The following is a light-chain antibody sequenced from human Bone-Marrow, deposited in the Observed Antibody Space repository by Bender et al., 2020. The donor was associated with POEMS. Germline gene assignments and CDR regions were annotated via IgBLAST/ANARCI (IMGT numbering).Light chain of an antibody. CDR1: SSNTGSGYD. J-gene: IGLJ3*02. V-gene: IGLV1-40*01. Sequence: QSVLTQPPSVSGAPGQMVTIPCTGSSSNTGSGYDINWYQHLPGTAPKLLIYGYNNRPSGVPDRFSGSKSGTSASLAITGLQAEDEGDYYCQSYDNSLGGWVFGGGTKLTVL. CDR3: QSYDNSLGGWV. CDR2: GYN.